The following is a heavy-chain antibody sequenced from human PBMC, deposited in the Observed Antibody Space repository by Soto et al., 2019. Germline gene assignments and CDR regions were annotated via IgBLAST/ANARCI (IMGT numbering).Heavy chain of an antibody. V-gene: IGHV4-59*08. Sequence: PSETLSLPCTVSGGSISSYYGSWIRQPTGKGLEWIGYIYYSGSTNYNPSLKSRVTISVDTSKNQFSLKLSSVTAADTAVYYCARQVRDFGVVKGNNWFDPWGQGTLVTVSS. D-gene: IGHD3-3*01. CDR2: IYYSGST. CDR1: GGSISSYY. CDR3: ARQVRDFGVVKGNNWFDP. J-gene: IGHJ5*02.